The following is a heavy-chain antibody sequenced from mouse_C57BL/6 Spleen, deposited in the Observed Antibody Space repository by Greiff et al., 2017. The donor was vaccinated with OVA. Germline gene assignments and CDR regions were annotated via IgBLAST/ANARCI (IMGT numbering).Heavy chain of an antibody. CDR1: GYAFTNYL. CDR3: ARWNEGDYFDY. J-gene: IGHJ2*01. CDR2: INPGSGGT. V-gene: IGHV1-54*01. Sequence: QVQLQQSGAELVRPGTSVKVSCKASGYAFTNYLIEWVKQRPGQGLEWIGVINPGSGGTNYNEKFKGKATLTADKSSSTAYMQLSSLTSEDSAVYFCARWNEGDYFDYWGQGTTLTVSS.